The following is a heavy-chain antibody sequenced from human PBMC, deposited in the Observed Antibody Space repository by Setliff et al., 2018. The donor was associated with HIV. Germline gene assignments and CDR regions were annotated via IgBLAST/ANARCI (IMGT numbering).Heavy chain of an antibody. CDR2: INSDGSTT. V-gene: IGHV3-74*01. J-gene: IGHJ4*02. Sequence: GGSLRLSCAASGFTFSDYWMHWVRQAPGKGLVWVSRINSDGSTTTYADSVKARFTISRDNAKNTLYLQMNSLRDEDTAIYYCARAPPTTVVNFFDYWGQGTLVTVSS. CDR1: GFTFSDYW. D-gene: IGHD4-4*01. CDR3: ARAPPTTVVNFFDY.